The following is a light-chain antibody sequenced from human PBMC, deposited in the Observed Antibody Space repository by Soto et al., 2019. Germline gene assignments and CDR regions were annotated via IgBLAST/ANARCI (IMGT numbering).Light chain of an antibody. J-gene: IGLJ2*01. CDR2: SNN. CDR3: AAWDDSLNGAVV. V-gene: IGLV1-44*01. CDR1: SSNIGSNT. Sequence: QSVLTQPPSASGTPGQRVTISCSGSSSNIGSNTVNWYQQLPGTAPKLLIYSNNQRPSGVPDRFSGSKSGTSASLAISGLQSEDEADYDCAAWDDSLNGAVVFGGGTKVTVL.